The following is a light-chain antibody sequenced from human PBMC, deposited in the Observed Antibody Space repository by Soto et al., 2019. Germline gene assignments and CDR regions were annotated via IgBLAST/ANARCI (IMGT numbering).Light chain of an antibody. J-gene: IGKJ2*01. Sequence: EIVMTLSPATLTVSPGERVTLSCRASQSVNTNVAWYQQKVGQAPRLLIYGASTRATPIPARFSGSGSGTEFTLTISSIQSEDFATYYCQQYNSWPPYTFGQGTKLEIK. CDR1: QSVNTN. V-gene: IGKV3-15*01. CDR3: QQYNSWPPYT. CDR2: GAS.